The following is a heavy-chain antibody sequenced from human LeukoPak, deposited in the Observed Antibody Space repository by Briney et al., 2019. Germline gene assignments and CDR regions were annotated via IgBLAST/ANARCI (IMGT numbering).Heavy chain of an antibody. CDR2: INPNSGDT. Sequence: ASVKVSRKASGYTFTGYYMHWVRQAPGQGLEWMGWINPNSGDTNYAQKFQGRVTTTRVTSISTAYMDLSRLRSDDTAFYYCALMGGCSSSSCSPESYWGQGTLVTVSS. CDR3: ALMGGCSSSSCSPESY. J-gene: IGHJ4*02. V-gene: IGHV1-2*02. CDR1: GYTFTGYY. D-gene: IGHD2-2*01.